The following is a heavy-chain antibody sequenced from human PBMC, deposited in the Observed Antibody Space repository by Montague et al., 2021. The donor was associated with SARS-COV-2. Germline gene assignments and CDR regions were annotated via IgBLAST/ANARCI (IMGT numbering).Heavy chain of an antibody. CDR2: IYYSGST. D-gene: IGHD2-15*01. V-gene: IGHV4-59*01. CDR3: ARAQNICFIANCVNYFDL. Sequence: SETLSLTCTVSGGSISSYYWSWIRQPPGKGLEWIGYIYYSGSTNYNPSLKSRVTISVDTSKNQFSLKLSSLTAADTAVYYCARAQNICFIANCVNYFDLWGLGALVTVSS. J-gene: IGHJ4*02. CDR1: GGSISSYY.